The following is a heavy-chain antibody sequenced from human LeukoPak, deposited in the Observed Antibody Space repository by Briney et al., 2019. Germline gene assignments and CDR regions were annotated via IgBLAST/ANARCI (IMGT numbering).Heavy chain of an antibody. CDR2: IFHSGST. Sequence: SETLSLTCTVSGGSISSSSYYWGWIRQSPGKGLEWIGSIFHSGSTYYDPSLKSRVTISVDTSKNQFSLKLSSVTAADTAVYYCARYGSYSRSWYFDYWGQGTLVTVSS. CDR3: ARYGSYSRSWYFDY. V-gene: IGHV4-39*01. CDR1: GGSISSSSYY. D-gene: IGHD6-13*01. J-gene: IGHJ4*02.